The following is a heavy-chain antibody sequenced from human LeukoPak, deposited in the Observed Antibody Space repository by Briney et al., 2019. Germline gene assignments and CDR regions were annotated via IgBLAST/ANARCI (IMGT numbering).Heavy chain of an antibody. D-gene: IGHD3-10*01. Sequence: ASVKVSCKASGYTFTSYGISWVRQAPEQGLEWMGWISANDGNTDYPQKLQGRVTMTTDTSTSTAYMELRSLRSDDTAVYYCARESHVTREDYWGQGTLVTVSS. CDR3: ARESHVTREDY. CDR1: GYTFTSYG. CDR2: ISANDGNT. J-gene: IGHJ4*02. V-gene: IGHV1-18*01.